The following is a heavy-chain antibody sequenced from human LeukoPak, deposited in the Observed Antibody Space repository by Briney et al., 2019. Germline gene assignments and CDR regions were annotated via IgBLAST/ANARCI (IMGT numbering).Heavy chain of an antibody. CDR1: GFTFSSYE. CDR2: ISSSGSTI. CDR3: ARDELAYSRTPTPAY. Sequence: LTGGSLRLSCAASGFTFSSYEMNWVRQAPGKGLEWVSYISSSGSTIYYADSVKGRFTISRDNAKNSLHLQMNSLRAEDTAVYCCARDELAYSRTPTPAYWGQGTLVTVSS. V-gene: IGHV3-48*03. D-gene: IGHD6-13*01. J-gene: IGHJ4*02.